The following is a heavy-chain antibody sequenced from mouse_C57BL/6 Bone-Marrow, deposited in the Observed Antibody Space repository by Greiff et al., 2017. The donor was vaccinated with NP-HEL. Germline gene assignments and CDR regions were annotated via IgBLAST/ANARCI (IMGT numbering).Heavy chain of an antibody. CDR2: IYPGSGST. J-gene: IGHJ3*01. D-gene: IGHD2-3*01. CDR1: GYTFTSYW. V-gene: IGHV1-55*01. Sequence: QVQLQQPGAELVKPGASVKMSCKASGYTFTSYWITWVKQRPGQGLEWIGDIYPGSGSTNYNEKFKSKATLTVDTSSSTAYMQLSSLTSEDSAVYYCAREKGYDGYYLFAYWGQGTLVTVSA. CDR3: AREKGYDGYYLFAY.